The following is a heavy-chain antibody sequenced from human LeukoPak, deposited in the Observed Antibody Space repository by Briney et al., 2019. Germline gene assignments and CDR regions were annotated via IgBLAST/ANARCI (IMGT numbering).Heavy chain of an antibody. Sequence: GGSLRLSCAASGFTFDDYAMHWVRQAPGKGLEWVSGIVGDGTTYYADSVRGRFIVSGDQSKNTVFLRMNSLRAEDTAVYYCAKDLRQGDGFWEIDYWGQGAPVIVSS. CDR2: IVGDGTT. J-gene: IGHJ4*02. CDR1: GFTFDDYA. V-gene: IGHV3-23*01. CDR3: AKDLRQGDGFWEIDY. D-gene: IGHD5-24*01.